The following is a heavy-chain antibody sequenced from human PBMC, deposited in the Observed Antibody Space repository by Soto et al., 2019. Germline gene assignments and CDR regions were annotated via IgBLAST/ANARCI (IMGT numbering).Heavy chain of an antibody. V-gene: IGHV1-69*13. D-gene: IGHD2-21*02. Sequence: SVKVSCKASGGTFSSYAISWVRQAPGQGLEWVGGIIPIFGTANYAQKFQGRVTITADESTSTAYMELSSLRSEDTAVYYCARQHIVVVTAAVPLLDIWGQGTMVTVSS. CDR1: GGTFSSYA. CDR2: IIPIFGTA. J-gene: IGHJ3*02. CDR3: ARQHIVVVTAAVPLLDI.